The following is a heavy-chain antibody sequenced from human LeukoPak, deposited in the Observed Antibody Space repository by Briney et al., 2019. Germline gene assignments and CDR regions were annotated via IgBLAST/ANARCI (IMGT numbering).Heavy chain of an antibody. CDR1: GGSISSGGYS. D-gene: IGHD3-10*01. J-gene: IGHJ4*02. CDR2: IYHSGST. Sequence: SETLPLTCAVSGGSISSGGYSWSWIQQPPGKGLEWIGYIYHSGSTYYNPSLKSRVTISVDRSKNQFSLKLSSVTAADTAVYYCARSYGSGSYSYYFDYWGQGTLVTVSS. CDR3: ARSYGSGSYSYYFDY. V-gene: IGHV4-30-2*01.